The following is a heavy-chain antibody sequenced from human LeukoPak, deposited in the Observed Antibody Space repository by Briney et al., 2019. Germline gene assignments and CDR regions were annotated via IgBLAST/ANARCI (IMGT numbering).Heavy chain of an antibody. CDR3: ANVAKGRYFFYYIDV. CDR2: ISSQNEYT. Sequence: ASVKVSCKSSGKTFNTYGICRVRQAPGQGLEWIGWISSQNEYTKYADKFQGRVTMTTDTSTTTVYMELRSLRSDDTAVYYCANVAKGRYFFYYIDVGGKGTTVTVSS. CDR1: GKTFNTYG. D-gene: IGHD3-16*01. V-gene: IGHV1-18*01. J-gene: IGHJ6*03.